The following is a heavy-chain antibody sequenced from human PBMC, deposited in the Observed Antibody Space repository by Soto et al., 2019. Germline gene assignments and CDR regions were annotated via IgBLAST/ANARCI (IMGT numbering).Heavy chain of an antibody. CDR2: SSGSGGST. D-gene: IGHD3-9*01. J-gene: IGHJ2*01. Sequence: GKGLEWVSASSGSGGSTYYADSVKGRFTMSRDNSKNTLYLQMNSLRAEDTAVYFFQAEDGIRYCSTVSAFLLNRSSDL. CDR3: QAEDGIRYCSTVSAFLLNRSSDL. V-gene: IGHV3-23*01.